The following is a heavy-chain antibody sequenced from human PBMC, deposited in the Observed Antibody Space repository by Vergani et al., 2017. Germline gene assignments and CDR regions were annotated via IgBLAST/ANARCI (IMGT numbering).Heavy chain of an antibody. CDR1: GGSFSGYY. CDR2: INHSGST. CDR3: ARLTGASVRLGELLDY. D-gene: IGHD3-16*01. V-gene: IGHV4-34*01. J-gene: IGHJ4*02. Sequence: QVQLQQWGAGLLKPSETLSLTCAVYGGSFSGYYWSWIRQPPGKGLEWIGEINHSGSTNYNPSLKSRVTISVDTSKNQFSLRLSSVTAADTAVYYCARLTGASVRLGELLDYWGQGTLVTVSS.